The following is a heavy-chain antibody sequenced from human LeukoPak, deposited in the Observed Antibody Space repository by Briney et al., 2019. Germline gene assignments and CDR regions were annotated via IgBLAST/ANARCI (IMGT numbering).Heavy chain of an antibody. CDR3: ASFGYYDFWSGYLFDY. V-gene: IGHV3-74*01. CDR1: GFTFSSYW. CDR2: INSDGSST. Sequence: PGGSLRLSCAASGFTFSSYWMHWVRQAPGKGLVWVSRINSDGSSTSYADSVKGRFTISRDNAKNTLYLQMNSLRAEDTAVYYCASFGYYDFWSGYLFDYWGQGTLVTVSS. J-gene: IGHJ4*02. D-gene: IGHD3-3*01.